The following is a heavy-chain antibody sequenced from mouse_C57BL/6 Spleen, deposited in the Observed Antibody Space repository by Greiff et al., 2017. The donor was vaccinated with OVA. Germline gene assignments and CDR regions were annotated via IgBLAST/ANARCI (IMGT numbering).Heavy chain of an antibody. D-gene: IGHD1-1*01. CDR2: IDPSDSYT. J-gene: IGHJ2*01. V-gene: IGHV1-69*01. CDR3: ARIYYYGSSLDY. CDR1: GYTFTSYW. Sequence: VKLQQPGAELVMPGASVKLSCKASGYTFTSYWMHWVKQRPGQGLEWIGEIDPSDSYTNYNQKFKGKSTLTVDKSSSTAYMQLSSLTTEDAAVYYCARIYYYGSSLDYWGQGTTLTVSS.